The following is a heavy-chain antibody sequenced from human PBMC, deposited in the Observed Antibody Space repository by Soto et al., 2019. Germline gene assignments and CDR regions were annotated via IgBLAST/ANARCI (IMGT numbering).Heavy chain of an antibody. V-gene: IGHV4-39*07. D-gene: IGHD5-12*01. CDR1: GGSISSSSYY. J-gene: IGHJ4*02. CDR2: IYYSGST. CDR3: ARGGIVATIRAHFDY. Sequence: SETLSLTCTVSGGSISSSSYYWGWIRQPPGKGLEWIGSIYYSGSTYYNPSLKSRVTISVDTSKNQFSLKLSSVTAADTAVYYCARGGIVATIRAHFDYWGQGTLVTVSS.